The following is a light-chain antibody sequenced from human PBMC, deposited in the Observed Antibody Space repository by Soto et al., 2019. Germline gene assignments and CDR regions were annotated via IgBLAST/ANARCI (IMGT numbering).Light chain of an antibody. CDR1: SXDVGGYDY. CDR3: SSYTGSDTPYV. J-gene: IGLJ1*01. Sequence: QSVLTQPASVSGSPGQSITIFCTGTSXDVGGYDYVSWYQQHPGKAPKLMIYEVSNRPSGVSNRFSGSKSGDTASLTISGLQPEDEADYYCSSYTGSDTPYVFGTGTKVTVL. V-gene: IGLV2-14*01. CDR2: EVS.